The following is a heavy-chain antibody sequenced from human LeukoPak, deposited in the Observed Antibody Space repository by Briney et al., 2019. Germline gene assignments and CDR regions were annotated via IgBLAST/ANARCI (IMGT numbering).Heavy chain of an antibody. CDR1: GAATSAFY. CDR3: AHSKRGGGYYINAFAV. D-gene: IGHD1-26*01. Sequence: SETLSLTCTVSGAATSAFYWSWIRQSPGKGLEWIGYSYSGGNANYNPSLKSRVTITIDTSENQFSLRLTSVTAADTAVYFCAHSKRGGGYYINAFAVWGQGALVTISS. CDR2: SYSGGNA. J-gene: IGHJ3*01. V-gene: IGHV4-59*01.